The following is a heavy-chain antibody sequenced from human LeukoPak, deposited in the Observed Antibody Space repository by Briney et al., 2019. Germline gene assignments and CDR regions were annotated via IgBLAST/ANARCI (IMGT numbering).Heavy chain of an antibody. Sequence: PGGSLRLSCAASGFTFSSYWMHWVRQAPGKGLVWVSRMNSDGSRTNYADSVKGRFTISRDNAKNMLYLQMNSLRAEDTAVYYCASGRSYDYFDYWGQGTLVTVSS. CDR3: ASGRSYDYFDY. J-gene: IGHJ4*02. CDR2: MNSDGSRT. CDR1: GFTFSSYW. V-gene: IGHV3-74*01. D-gene: IGHD1-26*01.